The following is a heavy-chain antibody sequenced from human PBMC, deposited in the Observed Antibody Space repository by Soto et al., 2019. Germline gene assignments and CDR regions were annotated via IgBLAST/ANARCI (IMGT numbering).Heavy chain of an antibody. CDR2: IIPIFGSA. CDR1: AGIFSSYT. J-gene: IGHJ6*02. CDR3: VRVSNTGMVTTLYYGMDV. Sequence: QVQLLQSGAEVKKPGSSVKVSCKASAGIFSSYTINWLRQAPGQGLEWLGWIIPIFGSASYAQKLQGRVTITADESTSTAYMEMSSLRSEDTAVYYCVRVSNTGMVTTLYYGMDVWGQGTTVTVSS. V-gene: IGHV1-69*01. D-gene: IGHD5-18*01.